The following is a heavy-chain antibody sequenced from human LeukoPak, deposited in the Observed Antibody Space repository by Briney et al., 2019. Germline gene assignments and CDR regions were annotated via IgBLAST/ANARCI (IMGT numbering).Heavy chain of an antibody. Sequence: PGGSLRLSCAASGFTFSSYNMNWVRQAPGKGLEWVSSISSSGSFIYYADSLKGRLTISRDNAKNSLYLQMHSLRAEDTAVYYCARGYSYGPDCWGQGTLVTVSS. J-gene: IGHJ4*02. D-gene: IGHD5-18*01. CDR3: ARGYSYGPDC. V-gene: IGHV3-21*06. CDR1: GFTFSSYN. CDR2: ISSSGSFI.